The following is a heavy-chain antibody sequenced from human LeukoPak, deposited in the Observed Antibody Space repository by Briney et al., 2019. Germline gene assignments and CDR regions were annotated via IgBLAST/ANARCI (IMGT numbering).Heavy chain of an antibody. CDR1: GFTFSSYS. D-gene: IGHD6-25*01. CDR3: AKDRSSGPHYYYGMDV. Sequence: GGSLRLSCAASGFTFSSYSMNWVRQAPGKGLEWVAVISYLGDDQFYAESVKGRFTISRDNSNKKVFLQMNSLRGEDTAVYYCAKDRSSGPHYYYGMDVWGRGTTVIVSS. V-gene: IGHV3-30*18. J-gene: IGHJ6*02. CDR2: ISYLGDDQ.